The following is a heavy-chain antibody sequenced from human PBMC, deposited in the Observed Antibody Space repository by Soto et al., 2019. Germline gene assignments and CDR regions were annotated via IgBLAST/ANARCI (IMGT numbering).Heavy chain of an antibody. D-gene: IGHD3-3*01. CDR3: ARPGKGYDFWSGYHPYGMDV. CDR2: ISAYNGNT. Sequence: VKVSCKASGYTFTSYGISWVRQAPGQGLEWMGWISAYNGNTNYAQKLQGRVTMTTDTSTSTAYMELRSLRSGDTAVYYCARPGKGYDFWSGYHPYGMDVWGQGTTVTVSS. J-gene: IGHJ6*02. V-gene: IGHV1-18*01. CDR1: GYTFTSYG.